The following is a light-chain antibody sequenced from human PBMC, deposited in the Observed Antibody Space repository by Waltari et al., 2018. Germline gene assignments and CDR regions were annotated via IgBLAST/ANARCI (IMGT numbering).Light chain of an antibody. Sequence: EIVLTQSPATLSLSPGERATLSCWSSQSVWSNLPWSRQRPGQAHRFLTYDASNRATGIPRRFRGRGSGTDFTLTTSRLEPEDFAVYYCQWRSHWPPLACGGGTKVEIQ. J-gene: IGKJ4*01. CDR1: QSVWSN. CDR2: DAS. V-gene: IGKV3-11*01. CDR3: QWRSHWPPLA.